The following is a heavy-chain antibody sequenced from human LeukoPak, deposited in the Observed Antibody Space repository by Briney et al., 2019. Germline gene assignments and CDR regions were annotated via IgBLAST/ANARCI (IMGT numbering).Heavy chain of an antibody. Sequence: SETLSLTCAVYGGSFSGYYWSWIRQPPGKGLEWIGEINHSGSTNYNPSLKSRVTISVDTSKNQFSLKLSSVTAADTAVYYCARGGDSSGSVRTALDIWGQGTMVTVSS. D-gene: IGHD3-22*01. CDR3: ARGGDSSGSVRTALDI. CDR1: GGSFSGYY. CDR2: INHSGST. J-gene: IGHJ3*02. V-gene: IGHV4-34*01.